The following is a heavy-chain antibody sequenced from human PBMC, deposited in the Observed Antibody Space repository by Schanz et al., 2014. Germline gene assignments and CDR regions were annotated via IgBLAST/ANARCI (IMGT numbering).Heavy chain of an antibody. CDR2: ISAYNGDT. CDR1: GYTFISYA. D-gene: IGHD5-18*01. J-gene: IGHJ3*02. CDR3: TRGGYSYALSAFDI. V-gene: IGHV1-18*01. Sequence: QVQLVQSGAEVKKPGASVKVSCKASGYTFISYAIKWVRQAPGQGLEWMGWISAYNGDTNYALKLQGRVTMTTDTSTGTAYMELRSLRSDDTALYYCTRGGYSYALSAFDIWGQGTMVTASS.